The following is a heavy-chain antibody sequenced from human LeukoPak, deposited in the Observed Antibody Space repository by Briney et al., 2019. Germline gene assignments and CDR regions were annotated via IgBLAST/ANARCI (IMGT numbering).Heavy chain of an antibody. CDR1: GGSISSYY. Sequence: SETLSLTCTVSGGSISSYYWSWIRQSAGKGLEWIGRIYTSGSTNYNPSLKSRVTMSVDTSKNQFSLKLSSVTAADTAVYYCARETDYYGSGSYYKGYNWFDPWGQGTLVTVSS. J-gene: IGHJ5*02. CDR2: IYTSGST. CDR3: ARETDYYGSGSYYKGYNWFDP. D-gene: IGHD3-10*01. V-gene: IGHV4-4*07.